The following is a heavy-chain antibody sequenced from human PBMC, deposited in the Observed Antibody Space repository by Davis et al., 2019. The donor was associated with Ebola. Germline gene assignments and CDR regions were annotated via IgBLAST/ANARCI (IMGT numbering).Heavy chain of an antibody. CDR2: ISSSSSYI. CDR3: ARDYGDYYYGMDV. CDR1: GFTFGDFG. Sequence: GESLKISCTGSGFTFGDFGVIWVRQAPGKGLEWVSSISSSSSYIYYADSVKGRFTISRHNSKTTLYLQMNSLRAEDTAVYYCARDYGDYYYGMDVWGQGTTVTVSS. V-gene: IGHV3-21*04. D-gene: IGHD4-17*01. J-gene: IGHJ6*02.